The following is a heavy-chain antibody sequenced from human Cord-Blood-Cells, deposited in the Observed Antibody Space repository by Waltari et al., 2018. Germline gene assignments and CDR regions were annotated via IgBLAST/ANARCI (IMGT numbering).Heavy chain of an antibody. V-gene: IGHV3-48*03. J-gene: IGHJ4*02. CDR2: MSSSGSTI. Sequence: EVQLVESGGGLVQPGGSLRLSCAASGFTFSSYEMNWVRQAPGKGLEWVSYMSSSGSTIYYADSVKGRFTISRDNAKNSLYLQMNSLRAEDTAVYYCARCIAVAGFDYWGQGTLVTVSS. CDR3: ARCIAVAGFDY. CDR1: GFTFSSYE. D-gene: IGHD6-19*01.